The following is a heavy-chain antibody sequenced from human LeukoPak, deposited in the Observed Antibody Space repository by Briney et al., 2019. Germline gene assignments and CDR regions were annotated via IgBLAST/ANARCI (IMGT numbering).Heavy chain of an antibody. V-gene: IGHV3-21*01. Sequence: GGSLRLSCAASGFTFSSYSMNWVRQAPGKGLEWVSSISSSSSYIYYADSVKGRFTISRDNAKNSLYLQMNSLRAEDTAVYYCARDGSIAVKNWFDPWGQGTLVTVSS. CDR2: ISSSSSYI. J-gene: IGHJ5*02. CDR1: GFTFSSYS. D-gene: IGHD6-19*01. CDR3: ARDGSIAVKNWFDP.